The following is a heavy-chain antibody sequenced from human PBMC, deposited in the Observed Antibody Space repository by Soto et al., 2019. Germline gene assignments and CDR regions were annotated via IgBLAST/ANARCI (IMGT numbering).Heavy chain of an antibody. D-gene: IGHD3-22*01. Sequence: QITLKESGPTLVKPTQTLTLTCPFSGFSLSTSGVVVAWIRQPPGKALEWLALIYWDDDKRYSPSLKNRLTITKYTSKNQVVLIVTNIDPVDTATYYCPHRVRDSSGYSFDYWGQGTLVIVSS. J-gene: IGHJ4*02. CDR2: IYWDDDK. CDR1: GFSLSTSGVV. V-gene: IGHV2-5*02. CDR3: PHRVRDSSGYSFDY.